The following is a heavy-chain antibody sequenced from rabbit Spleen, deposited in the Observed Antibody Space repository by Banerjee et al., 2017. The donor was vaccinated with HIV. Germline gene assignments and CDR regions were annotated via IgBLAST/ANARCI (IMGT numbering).Heavy chain of an antibody. CDR3: ARDTGTSFSTYGMDL. Sequence: QEQLEESGGDLVKPEGSLTLTCTASGFELSSYVYMCWVRQAPGKGLEWIACTAAGRSAFTYYASWAKGRFTCSKASSTTVTLQMTSLTAADTATYFCARDTGTSFSTYGMDLWGPGTLVTVS. J-gene: IGHJ6*01. CDR2: TAAGRSAFT. D-gene: IGHD8-1*01. V-gene: IGHV1S45*01. CDR1: GFELSSYVY.